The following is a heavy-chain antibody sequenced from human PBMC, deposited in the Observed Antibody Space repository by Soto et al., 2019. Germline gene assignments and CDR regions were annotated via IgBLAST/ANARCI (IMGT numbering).Heavy chain of an antibody. CDR2: VSPYNGHT. CDR1: GYSFTSYG. D-gene: IGHD1-1*01. V-gene: IGHV1-18*01. J-gene: IGHJ4*02. CDR3: ARVRGATTGDTFAY. Sequence: QVQLVQSAAEVKKPGASVKVSCKASGYSFTSYGISWVRRAPGQGLEWMGWVSPYNGHTQFAQRFQGRVTMTTDTSTKTAYMELRNLRSDDTAHYYCARVRGATTGDTFAYWGQGTLVTVSS.